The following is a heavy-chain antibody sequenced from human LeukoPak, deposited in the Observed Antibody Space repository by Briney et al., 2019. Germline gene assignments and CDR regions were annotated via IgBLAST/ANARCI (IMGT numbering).Heavy chain of an antibody. CDR3: AKRTSGSSWYSSDY. D-gene: IGHD6-13*01. CDR1: GFTFASYA. Sequence: PGGSLRLSCAASGFTFASYAMSWVRQAPGKGLKWVSTMSGDATSTYYADSVKGRFTISRDNSKNTLYLQMNSLRAEDTAVYYCAKRTSGSSWYSSDYWGQGTLVTVSS. V-gene: IGHV3-23*01. J-gene: IGHJ4*02. CDR2: MSGDATST.